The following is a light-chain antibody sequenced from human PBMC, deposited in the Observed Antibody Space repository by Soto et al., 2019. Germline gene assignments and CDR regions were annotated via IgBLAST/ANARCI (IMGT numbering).Light chain of an antibody. CDR1: SSNIGAGYD. V-gene: IGLV1-40*01. CDR3: QSYDSSLGYV. CDR2: GNN. Sequence: QSVLTQPPSVSGAPGQRVTISCTGSSSNIGAGYDVHWYQQLPGTAPKLLIYGNNNRPSGVPDRFSGSKSGTSASLVITGLQAEDEADYYCQSYDSSLGYVFGTGTKVTVL. J-gene: IGLJ1*01.